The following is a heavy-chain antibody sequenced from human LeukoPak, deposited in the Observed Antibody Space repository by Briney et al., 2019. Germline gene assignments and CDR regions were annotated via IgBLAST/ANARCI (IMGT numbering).Heavy chain of an antibody. J-gene: IGHJ6*02. V-gene: IGHV3-66*01. CDR2: IYSGGST. CDR1: GFTVSGYM. Sequence: PGGSLRLSCAASGFTVSGYMMNWVRQAPGKGLEWVSVIYSGGSTYYADSVKGRFTISRDNSKSTLYLQMNSLRAEDTAVYYCARDGPAAIFGYYYYGMDVWGQGATVTVSS. D-gene: IGHD2-2*01. CDR3: ARDGPAAIFGYYYYGMDV.